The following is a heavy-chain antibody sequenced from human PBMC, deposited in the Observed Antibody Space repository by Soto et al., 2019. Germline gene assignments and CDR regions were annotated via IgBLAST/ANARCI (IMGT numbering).Heavy chain of an antibody. CDR2: VKQDGSNK. CDR1: GFTLSGYW. D-gene: IGHD3-16*01. Sequence: EVQLVESGGGLVQPGGSLRLTCAASGFTLSGYWMSWVRQAPGKGLEWVANVKQDGSNKYYVDSVKGRFTISRENAKNFIYLQMNGLRVEDTAVYYCAGGGGNFDQWGQGTLVTVSS. CDR3: AGGGGNFDQ. J-gene: IGHJ4*02. V-gene: IGHV3-7*04.